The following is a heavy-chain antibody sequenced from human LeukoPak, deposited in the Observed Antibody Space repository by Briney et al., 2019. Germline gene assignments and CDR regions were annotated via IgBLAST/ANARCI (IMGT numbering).Heavy chain of an antibody. CDR2: IIPIFGTA. D-gene: IGHD2-2*02. Sequence: GASVTVSCKASGGTFSSYAISWVRQAPGQGLEWMGGIIPIFGTANYAQKFQGRVTITTDESTSTAYMELSSLRSEDTAVYYCATGYCSSTSCYTGNWYFDLWGRGTLVTVSS. J-gene: IGHJ2*01. V-gene: IGHV1-69*05. CDR1: GGTFSSYA. CDR3: ATGYCSSTSCYTGNWYFDL.